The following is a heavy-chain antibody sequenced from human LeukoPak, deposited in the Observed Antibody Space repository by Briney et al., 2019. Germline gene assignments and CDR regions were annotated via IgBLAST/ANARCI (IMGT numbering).Heavy chain of an antibody. CDR3: ASLDTAKQPLANH. D-gene: IGHD5-18*01. CDR1: GLTVSNHW. J-gene: IGHJ5*02. CDR2: IREERGQE. Sequence: GGSLRLSCVASGLTVSNHWMSWVRQAPGKGLEWVANIREERGQEYYVDSVKGRFTISKNSAKNSLYLQMNTLRVEDTAMYYCASLDTAKQPLANHWGQGTLVTVTS. V-gene: IGHV3-7*03.